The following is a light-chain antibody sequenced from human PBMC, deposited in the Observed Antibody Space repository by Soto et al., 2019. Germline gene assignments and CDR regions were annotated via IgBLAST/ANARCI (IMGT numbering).Light chain of an antibody. CDR1: STDINDYEY. Sequence: QSALTQPASVSGSPGQSITISCTGTSTDINDYEYVSWYQQHPGKAPKVMIYDVSNRPSGVSHRFSGSESANTASLTISGLQAEDEADYYCSSYTGSSSLVFGTGTKVTVL. CDR3: SSYTGSSSLV. CDR2: DVS. J-gene: IGLJ1*01. V-gene: IGLV2-14*03.